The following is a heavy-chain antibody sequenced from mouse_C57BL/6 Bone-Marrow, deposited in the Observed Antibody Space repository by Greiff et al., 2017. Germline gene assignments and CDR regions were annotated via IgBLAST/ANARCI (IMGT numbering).Heavy chain of an antibody. Sequence: VQLQQSGPELVKPGASVKISCKASGYTFTDYYMNWVKQSHGKSLEWIGDINPNNGGTSYNQKFKGKATLTVDKSSSTAYMALRSLTSEDSAVYYGARMTRYSNYNWYFDVWGTGTTVTVSS. CDR1: GYTFTDYY. J-gene: IGHJ1*03. V-gene: IGHV1-26*01. D-gene: IGHD2-5*01. CDR2: INPNNGGT. CDR3: ARMTRYSNYNWYFDV.